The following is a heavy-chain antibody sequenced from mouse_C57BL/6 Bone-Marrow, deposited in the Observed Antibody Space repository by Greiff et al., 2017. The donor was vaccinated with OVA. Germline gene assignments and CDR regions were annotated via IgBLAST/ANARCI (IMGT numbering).Heavy chain of an antibody. CDR3: ARWADYDPYFDY. J-gene: IGHJ2*01. CDR2: ISSGSSTI. V-gene: IGHV5-17*01. D-gene: IGHD2-4*01. Sequence: EVHLVESGGGLVKPGGSLKLSCAASGFTFSDYGMHWVRQAPEKGLEWVAYISSGSSTIYYADTVKGRFTISRDNAKNTLFLQMTSLRSEDTAMYYCARWADYDPYFDYWGQGTTLTVSS. CDR1: GFTFSDYG.